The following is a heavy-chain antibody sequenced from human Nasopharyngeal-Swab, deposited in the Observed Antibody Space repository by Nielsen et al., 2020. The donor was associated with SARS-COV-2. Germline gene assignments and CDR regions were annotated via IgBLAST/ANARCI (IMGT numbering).Heavy chain of an antibody. CDR1: GGSFSAYY. V-gene: IGHV4-34*01. CDR3: ARDMRYYDYVWGSSHYYYYGMDV. J-gene: IGHJ6*02. D-gene: IGHD3-16*01. Sequence: SETLSLTCAVHGGSFSAYYWSWIRQPPGKGLEWIGEINHSGSTNYNPSLKSRVTISLDTSKNQFSLKLSSVTAADTAVFYCARDMRYYDYVWGSSHYYYYGMDVWGQGTTVTVSS. CDR2: INHSGST.